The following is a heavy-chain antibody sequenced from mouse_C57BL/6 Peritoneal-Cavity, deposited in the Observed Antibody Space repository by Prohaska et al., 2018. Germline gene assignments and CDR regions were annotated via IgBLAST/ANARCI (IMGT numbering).Heavy chain of an antibody. CDR3: ARRAGDYYGSSSYFDY. Sequence: QVTLKESGPGILQSSQTLSLTCSFSGFSLSTSGMGVSWIRQPSGKGLKWLAHIYWDDDKRYNPTLKSRLTISKDTTRNQVVLKTTSVDTADTATYYCARRAGDYYGSSSYFDYWGQGTTLTVSS. CDR1: GFSLSTSGMG. CDR2: IYWDDDK. V-gene: IGHV8-12*01. J-gene: IGHJ2*01. D-gene: IGHD1-1*01.